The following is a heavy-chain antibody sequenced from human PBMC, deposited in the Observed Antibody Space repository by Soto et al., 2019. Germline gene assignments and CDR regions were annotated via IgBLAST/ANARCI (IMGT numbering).Heavy chain of an antibody. V-gene: IGHV3-23*01. CDR2: ISGSGGST. D-gene: IGHD2-15*01. Sequence: GGSLSLSCASSGFTFSSYSMSWVRQAPGKGLEWVSAISGSGGSTYYADSVKGRFTISRDNSKNTLYLQMNSLKTEDTAVYYCTTDLWRIAVVVGSTGYFNPWGQGTQVTVSS. CDR3: TTDLWRIAVVVGSTGYFNP. J-gene: IGHJ5*02. CDR1: GFTFSSYS.